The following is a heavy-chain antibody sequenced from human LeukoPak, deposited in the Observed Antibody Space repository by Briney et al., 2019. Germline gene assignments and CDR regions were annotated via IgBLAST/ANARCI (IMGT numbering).Heavy chain of an antibody. Sequence: GASVKVSCKASGYTFTSYYMHWVRQAPGQGLEWMGIINPSGGSTSYAQKFQGRVTMTRDTSTSTVYMELSSPRSEDTAVYYCARGVYGDYPINPFDYWGQGTLVTVSS. CDR1: GYTFTSYY. V-gene: IGHV1-46*01. CDR3: ARGVYGDYPINPFDY. D-gene: IGHD4-17*01. J-gene: IGHJ4*02. CDR2: INPSGGST.